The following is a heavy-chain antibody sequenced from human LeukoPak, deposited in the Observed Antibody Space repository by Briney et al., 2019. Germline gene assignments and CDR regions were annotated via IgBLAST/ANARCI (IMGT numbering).Heavy chain of an antibody. V-gene: IGHV4-34*01. CDR2: INHSGST. Sequence: KPSETLSLTCAVYGGSFSGYYWSWIRQPPGKGLEWIGEINHSGSTNYNPSPKSRVTISVDTSKNQFSLKLSSVTAADTAVYYCARGGRAMVRSPRAWGQGTLVTVSS. D-gene: IGHD3-10*01. J-gene: IGHJ4*02. CDR1: GGSFSGYY. CDR3: ARGGRAMVRSPRA.